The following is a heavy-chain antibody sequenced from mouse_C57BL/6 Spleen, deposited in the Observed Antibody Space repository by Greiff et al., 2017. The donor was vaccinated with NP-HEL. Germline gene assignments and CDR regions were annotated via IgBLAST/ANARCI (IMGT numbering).Heavy chain of an antibody. V-gene: IGHV7-3*01. CDR2: IRNKANGYTT. J-gene: IGHJ4*01. CDR3: ARSANWDSTYYAMDY. CDR1: GFTFTDYY. Sequence: EVKLEESGGGLVQPGGSLSLSCAASGFTFTDYYMSWVRQPPGKALEWLGFIRNKANGYTTEYSASVKGRFTISRDNSQSILYLQMNALRAEDSATYYCARSANWDSTYYAMDYWGQGTSVTVSS. D-gene: IGHD4-1*01.